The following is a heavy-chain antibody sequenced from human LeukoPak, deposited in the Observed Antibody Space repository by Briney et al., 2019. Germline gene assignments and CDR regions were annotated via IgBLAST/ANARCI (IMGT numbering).Heavy chain of an antibody. CDR1: GGSISLYY. CDR2: IYYSGST. Sequence: PSETLSLTCTVSGGSISLYYWSWIRQPPGTGLEWIGYIYYSGSTNYNPSLKSRVTISVDTSKNQFSLKLSSVTAADTAVYYCARDPDYYDSSGSSGYFDLWGRGTLVTVSS. V-gene: IGHV4-59*01. CDR3: ARDPDYYDSSGSSGYFDL. J-gene: IGHJ2*01. D-gene: IGHD3-22*01.